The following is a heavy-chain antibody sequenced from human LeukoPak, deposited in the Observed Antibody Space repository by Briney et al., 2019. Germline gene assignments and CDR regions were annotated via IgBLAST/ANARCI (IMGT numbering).Heavy chain of an antibody. CDR1: GFTFSTYW. CDR2: INPDGTST. D-gene: IGHD2-21*02. V-gene: IGHV3-74*01. CDR3: ARDAGDCGGDCPRWFDP. J-gene: IGHJ5*02. Sequence: GGSLRLSCAASGFTFSTYWMHWVRQTPGKRLVCVSRINPDGTSTNYADSVKGRFTISRDNAKNTVDLQMNSLRGEDTAVYYCARDAGDCGGDCPRWFDPWGQGTLVTASS.